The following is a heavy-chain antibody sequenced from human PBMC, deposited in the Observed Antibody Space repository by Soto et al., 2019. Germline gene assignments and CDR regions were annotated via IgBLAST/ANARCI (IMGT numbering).Heavy chain of an antibody. CDR2: ITASGGST. CDR1: GFAFSNYV. Sequence: EVQLLESGGGLVQPGGSLRLSCAASGFAFSNYVMTWVRQAPGKGLEWVSAITASGGSTYYADSVKGRFTISRDNSKNTLYLQINSLRVEDTAVYYCAKDLQGGIADHFDYWGQGTLVTVSS. CDR3: AKDLQGGIADHFDY. V-gene: IGHV3-23*01. D-gene: IGHD6-13*01. J-gene: IGHJ4*02.